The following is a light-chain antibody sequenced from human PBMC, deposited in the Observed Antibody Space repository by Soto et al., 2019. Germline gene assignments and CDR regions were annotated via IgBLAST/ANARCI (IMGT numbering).Light chain of an antibody. Sequence: IPLTPGPCALAPFLCHFVPITCRASQSISSYLNWYQQKPGKAPKLLIYAASSLQSGVPSRFSGSGSGTDFTLTISSLQPEDFATYYCQQSYSSRLPFGGGTKVAIK. J-gene: IGKJ4*01. CDR2: AAS. CDR1: QSISSY. CDR3: QQSYSSRLP. V-gene: IGKV1-39*01.